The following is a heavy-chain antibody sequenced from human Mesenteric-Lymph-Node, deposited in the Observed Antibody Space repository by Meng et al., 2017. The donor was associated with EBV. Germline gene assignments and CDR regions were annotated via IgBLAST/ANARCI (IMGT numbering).Heavy chain of an antibody. CDR2: IYHSGST. CDR3: ARVGQWLPIDY. Sequence: AQGQVSPAGTLFLTCSVSGGSIRSSNWWSWVRQPPGKGLEWIGEIYHSGSTNYNPSLKSRVTISVDKSKNQFSLNLSSVTAADTAVYYCARVGQWLPIDYWGQGTLVTVSS. D-gene: IGHD6-19*01. J-gene: IGHJ4*02. CDR1: GGSIRSSNW. V-gene: IGHV4-4*02.